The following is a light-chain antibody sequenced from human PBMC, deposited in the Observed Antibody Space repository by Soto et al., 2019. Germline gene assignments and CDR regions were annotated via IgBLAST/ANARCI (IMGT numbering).Light chain of an antibody. CDR1: QSILYSSNNKNY. J-gene: IGKJ1*01. CDR3: QQYYTTPWT. Sequence: DIVMTQSPDSLAVSLGERATINCKSSQSILYSSNNKNYLAWYQQKPGQPPKLLIYWASTRESGVPDRFSGSGSGTDFTLTISSLQAEDGECYYCQQYYTTPWTVGQGTKVEIK. CDR2: WAS. V-gene: IGKV4-1*01.